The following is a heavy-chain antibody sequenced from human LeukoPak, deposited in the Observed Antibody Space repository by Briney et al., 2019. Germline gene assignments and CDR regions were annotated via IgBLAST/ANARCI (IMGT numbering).Heavy chain of an antibody. CDR2: INHSGST. CDR1: GGSFSGYY. D-gene: IGHD6-13*01. Sequence: NPSETLSLTCAVYGGSFSGYYWSWIRQPPGKGLEWIGEINHSGSTNYNPSLKSRVTISVDTSKNQFSLKLSSVTAADTAVYYCATLLSSWYRASDYWGQGTLVTVSS. CDR3: ATLLSSWYRASDY. V-gene: IGHV4-34*01. J-gene: IGHJ4*02.